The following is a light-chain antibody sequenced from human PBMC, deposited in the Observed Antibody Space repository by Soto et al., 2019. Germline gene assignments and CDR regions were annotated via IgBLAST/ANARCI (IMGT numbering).Light chain of an antibody. CDR3: QQYRYGPRT. Sequence: IGVKRWAATLSASPGERATLSCRSSQCLXSYFVWCQQKPGKPPRMLXDCVSTMATGSPATFIGSGSGTEFTLTISSLHSEDFAVYYFQQYRYGPRTFGQGTKVDI. CDR1: QCLXSY. J-gene: IGKJ1*01. CDR2: CVS. V-gene: IGKV3-15*01.